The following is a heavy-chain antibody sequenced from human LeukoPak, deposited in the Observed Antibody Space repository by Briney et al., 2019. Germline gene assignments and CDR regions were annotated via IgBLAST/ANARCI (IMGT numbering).Heavy chain of an antibody. Sequence: TPSETLSLTCTVSGGSISSSSYYWGWIRQPPGKGLEWIGSIYYSGSTYYNPSLKSRVTISVDTSKNQFSLKLSSVTAADTAVYYCARHLLWFGEEWVDYFDYWGQGTLVTVSS. CDR1: GGSISSSSYY. D-gene: IGHD3-10*01. CDR3: ARHLLWFGEEWVDYFDY. CDR2: IYYSGST. J-gene: IGHJ4*02. V-gene: IGHV4-39*01.